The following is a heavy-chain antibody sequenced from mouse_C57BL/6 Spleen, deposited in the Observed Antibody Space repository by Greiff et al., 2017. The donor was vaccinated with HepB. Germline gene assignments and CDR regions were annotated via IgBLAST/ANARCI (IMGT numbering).Heavy chain of an antibody. CDR1: GFNIKNTY. CDR2: IDPANGNT. V-gene: IGHV14-3*01. D-gene: IGHD1-1*01. CDR3: ARYYYGSSYIFDY. Sequence: EVQLVESVAELVRPGASVKLSCTASGFNIKNTYMHWVKQRPEQGLEWIGRIDPANGNTKYAPKFQGKATITADTSSNTAYLQLSSLTSEDTAIYYCARYYYGSSYIFDYWGQGTTLTVSS. J-gene: IGHJ2*01.